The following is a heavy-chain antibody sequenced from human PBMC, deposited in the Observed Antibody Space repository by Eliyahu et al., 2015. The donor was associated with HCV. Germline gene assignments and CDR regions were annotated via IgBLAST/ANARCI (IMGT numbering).Heavy chain of an antibody. CDR1: GFTFRSSW. CDR3: VGGGTY. J-gene: IGHJ4*02. CDR2: ISPDETWK. V-gene: IGHV3-7*01. Sequence: EVQLVESGGDLVQPGGSXRLSXXASGFTFRSSWMNWVRQAPGKGLEXVXNISPDETWKRHVDSVKGRFTISRDNANNLVFLQMNSLRVEDTAVYYCVGGGTYWGQGALVTVSS.